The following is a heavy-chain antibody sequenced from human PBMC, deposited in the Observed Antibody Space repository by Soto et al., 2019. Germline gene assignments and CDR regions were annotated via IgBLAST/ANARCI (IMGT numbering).Heavy chain of an antibody. V-gene: IGHV3-7*03. CDR3: ARLRSGWSIDY. D-gene: IGHD6-19*01. CDR1: GFTFSRYA. CDR2: VNEDGSEK. Sequence: GGSLSLSCAGSGFTFSRYAMNWVLQAPGKGLEWVANVNEDGSEKNYVDSVKGRFTISRDNAKNSLYLQVNSLTAADTAVYYCARLRSGWSIDYWGQGALVTVSS. J-gene: IGHJ4*02.